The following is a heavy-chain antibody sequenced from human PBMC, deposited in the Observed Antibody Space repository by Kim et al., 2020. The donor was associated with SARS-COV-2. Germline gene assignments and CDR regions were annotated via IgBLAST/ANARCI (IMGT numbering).Heavy chain of an antibody. D-gene: IGHD5-18*01. J-gene: IGHJ6*04. V-gene: IGHV1-8*01. CDR2: MNPNSGNT. CDR3: ARSQAPDTAMVTYSYYGMDV. Sequence: ASVKVSCKASGYTFTSYDINWVRQATGQGLEWMGWMNPNSGNTGYAQKFQGRVTMTRNTSISTAYMELSSLRSEDTAVYYCARSQAPDTAMVTYSYYGMDVWGEGTTVTVSS. CDR1: GYTFTSYD.